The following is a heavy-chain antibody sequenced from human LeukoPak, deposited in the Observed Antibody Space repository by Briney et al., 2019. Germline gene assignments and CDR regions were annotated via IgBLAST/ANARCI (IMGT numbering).Heavy chain of an antibody. D-gene: IGHD2-2*01. J-gene: IGHJ5*02. CDR2: IYYSGST. Sequence: SETLSLTCTVSGGSISSYYWSWIRQPPGKGLEWIGYIYYSGSTNYNPSLKSRVTISVDTSKNQFSLKLSSVTAADTAVYYCARLVPAAEGHNWFDPWGQGTLVTVSS. CDR1: GGSISSYY. V-gene: IGHV4-59*12. CDR3: ARLVPAAEGHNWFDP.